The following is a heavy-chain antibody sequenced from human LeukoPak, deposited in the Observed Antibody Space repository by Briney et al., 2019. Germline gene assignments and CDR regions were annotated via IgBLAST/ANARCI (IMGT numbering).Heavy chain of an antibody. J-gene: IGHJ6*03. CDR3: ARGETSYSSSSYPLYYYYMDV. CDR2: MNPNSGNT. Sequence: ASVKVSCKASGYTFTSYDINWVRLATGQGLEWMGWMNPNSGNTGYAQKFQGRVTITRNTSISTAYMELSSLRSEDTAVYYCARGETSYSSSSYPLYYYYMDVWGKGTTVTVSS. CDR1: GYTFTSYD. D-gene: IGHD6-6*01. V-gene: IGHV1-8*03.